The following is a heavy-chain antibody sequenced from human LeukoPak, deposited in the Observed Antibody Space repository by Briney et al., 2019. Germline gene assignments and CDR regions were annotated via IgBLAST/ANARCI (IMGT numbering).Heavy chain of an antibody. CDR2: ILYDGSNK. D-gene: IGHD5-18*01. CDR3: AKTAIQSTSYFGS. Sequence: PGGSLRLSCAASGFTFDNYAMSWVRQAPGKGLEWVAVILYDGSNKYYADSVKGRFTISRDNSQSTLYLQMDSLSADDSAAYYCAKTAIQSTSYFGSWGQGTLVTVSS. CDR1: GFTFDNYA. J-gene: IGHJ4*02. V-gene: IGHV3-30*18.